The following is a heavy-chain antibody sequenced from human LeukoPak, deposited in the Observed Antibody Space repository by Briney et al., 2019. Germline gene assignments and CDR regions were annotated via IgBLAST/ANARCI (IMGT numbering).Heavy chain of an antibody. CDR1: GFTFSSYW. Sequence: PGGSLRLSCAASGFTFSSYWMSWVRQAPGKGLEWVANIKQDGSEKYYVDSVKGRFTTSRDNAKNSLYLQMNSLRAEDTAVYYCARDYGGNSGWFDPWGQGTLVTVSS. CDR3: ARDYGGNSGWFDP. V-gene: IGHV3-7*01. J-gene: IGHJ5*02. D-gene: IGHD4-23*01. CDR2: IKQDGSEK.